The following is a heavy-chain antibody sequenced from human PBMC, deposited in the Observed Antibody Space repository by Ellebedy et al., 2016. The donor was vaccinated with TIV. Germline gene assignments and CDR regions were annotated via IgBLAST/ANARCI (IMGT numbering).Heavy chain of an antibody. Sequence: PGGSLRLSCAASGFTFSRFAMHWVRQAPGKGLEWVALISYNGGNKDYADSVKGRFTISRDGSKNTLYLQMKSLRTEDTAVYYCARDLTEYSSGWFVHWGQGALVTVSS. J-gene: IGHJ5*02. CDR3: ARDLTEYSSGWFVH. D-gene: IGHD3-22*01. CDR2: ISYNGGNK. V-gene: IGHV3-30-3*01. CDR1: GFTFSRFA.